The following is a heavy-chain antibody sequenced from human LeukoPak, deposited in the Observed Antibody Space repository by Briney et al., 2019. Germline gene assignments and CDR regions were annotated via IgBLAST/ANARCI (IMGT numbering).Heavy chain of an antibody. CDR2: INPNSGGT. Sequence: ASVKVSCKASGCTLTSYGISWVRQAPGQGLEWMGLINPNSGGTNYAQKFQSRVTMTRDTSISTAYMELSSLRSDDTAVYYCARDPFGDDHDFDHWGRGTLLTVSS. D-gene: IGHD3-10*01. CDR1: GCTLTSYG. CDR3: ARDPFGDDHDFDH. V-gene: IGHV1-2*02. J-gene: IGHJ4*02.